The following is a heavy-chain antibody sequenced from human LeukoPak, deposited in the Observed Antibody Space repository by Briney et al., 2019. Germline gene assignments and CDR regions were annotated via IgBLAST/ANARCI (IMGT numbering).Heavy chain of an antibody. J-gene: IGHJ5*02. CDR2: INSAYSNT. CDR3: ARDSYMAAADTWFDP. Sequence: ASVKGSCKASGYTFTNYTIHWVRQAPGQRLEWMGWINSAYSNTKYSQKFQGRVTITSDTSASTAYMEVRSLVSEDTAIYYCARDSYMAAADTWFDPWGQGTLVTVSS. CDR1: GYTFTNYT. D-gene: IGHD6-13*01. V-gene: IGHV1-3*01.